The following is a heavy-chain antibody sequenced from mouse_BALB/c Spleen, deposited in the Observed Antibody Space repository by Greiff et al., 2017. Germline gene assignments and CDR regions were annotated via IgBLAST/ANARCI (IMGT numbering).Heavy chain of an antibody. Sequence: EVQGVESGGGLVQPGGSRKLSCAASGFTFSDYGMAWVRQAPGKGPEWVAFISNLAYSIYYADTVTGRFTISRENAKNTLYLEMSSLRSEDTAMYYCAREATYSRAMDYWGQGTSVTVSS. J-gene: IGHJ4*01. CDR3: AREATYSRAMDY. CDR1: GFTFSDYG. D-gene: IGHD2-10*01. V-gene: IGHV5-15*02. CDR2: ISNLAYSI.